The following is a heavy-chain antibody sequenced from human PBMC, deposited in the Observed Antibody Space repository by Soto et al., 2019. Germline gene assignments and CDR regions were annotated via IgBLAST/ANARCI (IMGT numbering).Heavy chain of an antibody. J-gene: IGHJ3*01. CDR3: ARSPVGDAFNV. CDR2: ISSGSDYI. Sequence: EVQLVESGGGLVKPGGSPRLSCAASGFTFRSYSMNWVRQAPGKGLEWVSSISSGSDYIFYADSVKGRFTISRDNAKNSLFLQMNSLTAEDTAVYYCARSPVGDAFNVWGQGTVVTVSS. CDR1: GFTFRSYS. V-gene: IGHV3-21*01.